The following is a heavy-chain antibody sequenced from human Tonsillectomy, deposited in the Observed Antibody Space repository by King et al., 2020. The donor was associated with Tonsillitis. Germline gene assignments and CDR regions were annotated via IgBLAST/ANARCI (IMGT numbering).Heavy chain of an antibody. D-gene: IGHD4-17*01. V-gene: IGHV1-2*04. CDR2: INPNSGGT. CDR1: GYTFTGYY. Sequence: QLVQSGAEVKKPGASVKVSCKAAGYTFTGYYMHWVRQAPGQGLEWMGWINPNSGGTNYAQKFQGWVTMTRDTSISTAYMGRSRLRSDDTAVYYCAREDYGDYANWFDPWGQGTLVTVSS. CDR3: AREDYGDYANWFDP. J-gene: IGHJ5*02.